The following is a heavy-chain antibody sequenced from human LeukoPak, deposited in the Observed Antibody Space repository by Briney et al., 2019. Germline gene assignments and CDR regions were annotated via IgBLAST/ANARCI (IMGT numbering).Heavy chain of an antibody. Sequence: SETLSLTCAVYGGSFSGYYWSWIRQPPGKGLEWIGEINHSGSTNYNPSLKSRVTISVDTSKNQFSLKLSSVTAADTAVYYCARGRDSSGWYKGVANWFDPWGQGTLVTVSS. V-gene: IGHV4-34*01. CDR2: INHSGST. CDR1: GGSFSGYY. D-gene: IGHD6-19*01. CDR3: ARGRDSSGWYKGVANWFDP. J-gene: IGHJ5*02.